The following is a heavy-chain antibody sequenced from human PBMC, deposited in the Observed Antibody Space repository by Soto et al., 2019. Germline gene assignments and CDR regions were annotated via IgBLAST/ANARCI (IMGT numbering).Heavy chain of an antibody. CDR1: GFTFSSYG. Sequence: QVQVVESGGGVVQPGRSLRLSCAASGFTFSSYGMHWVRQAPGKGLAWVATIWHDGSNKFYADSVKGRFTIARDNSKNTLGLRMNSLRAEDTAVDYCARETKNEGRGTPDSWGQGTLVTVSA. CDR2: IWHDGSNK. J-gene: IGHJ4*02. V-gene: IGHV3-33*01. D-gene: IGHD3-10*01. CDR3: ARETKNEGRGTPDS.